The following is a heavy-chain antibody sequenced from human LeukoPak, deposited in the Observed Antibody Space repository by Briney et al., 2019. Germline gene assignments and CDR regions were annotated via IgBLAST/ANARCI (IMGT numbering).Heavy chain of an antibody. V-gene: IGHV1-69*04. D-gene: IGHD1-26*01. Sequence: SVKVSCKASGGTFSSYAISWVRQAPGQGLEWMGRIIPILGIANYAQKFQGRVTITADKSTSTAYMELSSLRSEDTAVYYCARDQKVGATPYFGMDVXXXXTTVTVSS. CDR2: IIPILGIA. CDR1: GGTFSSYA. CDR3: ARDQKVGATPYFGMDV. J-gene: IGHJ6*01.